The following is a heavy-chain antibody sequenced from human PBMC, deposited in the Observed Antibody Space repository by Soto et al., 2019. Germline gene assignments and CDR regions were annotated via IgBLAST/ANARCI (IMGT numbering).Heavy chain of an antibody. D-gene: IGHD1-26*01. CDR2: ISGDGNDK. Sequence: PGGSLRLSCAASGFTFSSYAMHWVRQAPGKGLEWVATISGDGNDKYYPDSMKGRFTISRDNFNNTLYLQLNSLRPEDTAVYHCVQGASTAHQPLDSWGQGVLVTVSS. J-gene: IGHJ4*02. CDR1: GFTFSSYA. CDR3: VQGASTAHQPLDS. V-gene: IGHV3-30*04.